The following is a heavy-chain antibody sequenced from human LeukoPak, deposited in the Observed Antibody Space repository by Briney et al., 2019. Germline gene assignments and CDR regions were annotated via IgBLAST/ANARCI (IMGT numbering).Heavy chain of an antibody. D-gene: IGHD2-2*01. CDR2: ISWNSGSI. J-gene: IGHJ5*02. Sequence: PGRSLRLSCAASGFTFDDYAMHWVRQAPGKGLKWVSGISWNSGSIGYADSVKGRFTISRDNAKNSLYLQMNSLRAGDTALYYCAKGYCSSTSCWGWFDPWGQGTLVTVSS. CDR3: AKGYCSSTSCWGWFDP. CDR1: GFTFDDYA. V-gene: IGHV3-9*01.